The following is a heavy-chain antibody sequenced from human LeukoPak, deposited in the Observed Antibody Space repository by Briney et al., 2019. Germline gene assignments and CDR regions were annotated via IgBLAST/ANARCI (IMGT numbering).Heavy chain of an antibody. J-gene: IGHJ5*02. CDR2: IYTSGST. Sequence: PSETLSLTCTVSGGSISSGSYYWSWIRQPAGKGLEWIGRIYTSGSTNYNPSLKSRVTISVDTSKNQFSLKLSSVTAADTAVYYCAREAFYYGSGSQNWFDPWGQGTLVTVSS. V-gene: IGHV4-61*02. CDR3: AREAFYYGSGSQNWFDP. D-gene: IGHD3-10*01. CDR1: GGSISSGSYY.